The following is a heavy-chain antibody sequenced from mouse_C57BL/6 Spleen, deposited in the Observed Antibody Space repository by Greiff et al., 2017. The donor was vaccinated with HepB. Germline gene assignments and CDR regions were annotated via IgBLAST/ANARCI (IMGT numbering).Heavy chain of an antibody. CDR1: GYTFTSYW. CDR2: IYPGSGST. V-gene: IGHV1-55*01. J-gene: IGHJ2*01. CDR3: AREGNGSSWDY. Sequence: QVQLQQPGAELVKPGASVKMSCKASGYTFTSYWITWVKQRPGQGLEWIGDIYPGSGSTNYNEKFKSKAKLTVDTSSSTAYMQLSSLTSEDSAVYYCAREGNGSSWDYWGQGTTLTVSS. D-gene: IGHD1-1*01.